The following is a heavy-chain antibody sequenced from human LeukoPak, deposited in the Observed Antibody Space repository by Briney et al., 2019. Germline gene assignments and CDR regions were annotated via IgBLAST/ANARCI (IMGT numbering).Heavy chain of an antibody. D-gene: IGHD3-22*01. V-gene: IGHV3-23*01. J-gene: IGHJ3*02. CDR1: GFTFSSYA. CDR2: ISGSGGST. Sequence: GGSLRLSCAASGFTFSSYAMSWVRQAPGKGLEWVSAISGSGGSTYYADSVKGRFTFSRDNSKNTLYLQMNSLRAEDTAVYYCAKSITMIVVVTGDAFDIWGQGTMVTVSS. CDR3: AKSITMIVVVTGDAFDI.